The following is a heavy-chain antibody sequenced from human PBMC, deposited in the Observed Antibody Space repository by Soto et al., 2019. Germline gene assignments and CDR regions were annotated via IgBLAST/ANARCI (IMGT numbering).Heavy chain of an antibody. CDR1: GYAFTTYG. Sequence: QVHLVQSGAEVKKPGASVKVSCKGSGYAFTTYGITWVRQAPGQGLEWMGWISAHNSNTNYAQKLQGRVTVTRDTSTSTAYMELRSLRSDDTAVYYWARGRYGDYWGQGALVTVSS. CDR3: ARGRYGDY. V-gene: IGHV1-18*01. D-gene: IGHD1-1*01. J-gene: IGHJ4*02. CDR2: ISAHNSNT.